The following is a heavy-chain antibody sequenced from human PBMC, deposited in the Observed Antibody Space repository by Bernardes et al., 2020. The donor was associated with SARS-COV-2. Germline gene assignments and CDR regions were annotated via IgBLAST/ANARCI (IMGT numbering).Heavy chain of an antibody. CDR3: AKGMCFSTSCNWFDP. V-gene: IGHV3-43*02. Sequence: GGSLRLSCAASGFTFDDYAMHWVRQAPGKGLEWVSLISGDGGSTYYADSVKGRFTISRDNSKNSLYLQMNSLRTEDTALYYCAKGMCFSTSCNWFDPWGQGTLVTVSS. CDR2: ISGDGGST. CDR1: GFTFDDYA. J-gene: IGHJ5*02. D-gene: IGHD3-3*01.